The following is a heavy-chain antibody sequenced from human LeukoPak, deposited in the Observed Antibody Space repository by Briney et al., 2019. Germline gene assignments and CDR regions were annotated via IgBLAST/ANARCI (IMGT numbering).Heavy chain of an antibody. CDR3: ARARGPYCGSGSDIDY. J-gene: IGHJ4*02. CDR2: INHSGST. V-gene: IGHV4-34*01. CDR1: GGSFSGYY. Sequence: PSETLSLTCAVFGGSFSGYYWSWVRQPPGKGLEWIGEINHSGSTNYNPSPKSRVTISVDTSKTQYSLKLSSMTAADTAVYCCARARGPYCGSGSDIDYWGQGTLVTVSS. D-gene: IGHD3-10*01.